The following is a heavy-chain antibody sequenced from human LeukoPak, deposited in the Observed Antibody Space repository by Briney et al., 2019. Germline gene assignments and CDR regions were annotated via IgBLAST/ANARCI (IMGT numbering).Heavy chain of an antibody. CDR1: GFALSSHW. V-gene: IGHV3-7*03. Sequence: GGSLRISCAASGFALSSHWMTWVRQVPGRGPEWVANVNRDGSETYYLDSVKGRFTISKDNAKNSLYLQMNSLRAEDTALYHCARNNGMDVWGQGTTVIVSS. J-gene: IGHJ6*02. CDR2: VNRDGSET. CDR3: ARNNGMDV.